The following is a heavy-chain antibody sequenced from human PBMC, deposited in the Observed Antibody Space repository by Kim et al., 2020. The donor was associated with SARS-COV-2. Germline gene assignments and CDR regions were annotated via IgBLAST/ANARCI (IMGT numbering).Heavy chain of an antibody. D-gene: IGHD1-1*01. CDR2: NSGNPI. V-gene: IGHV3-11*04. Sequence: NSGNPIYYADSVKGRFTDSRDNAKNSLYLQMNSLRAEDTAVYYCARVSNLWGQGTLVTVSS. CDR3: ARVSNL. J-gene: IGHJ4*02.